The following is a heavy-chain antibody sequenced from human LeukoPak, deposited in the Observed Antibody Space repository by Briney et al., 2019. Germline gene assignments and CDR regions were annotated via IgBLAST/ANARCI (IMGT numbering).Heavy chain of an antibody. CDR1: GGSFSGYY. CDR2: INHSGST. Sequence: SETLSLTCAVYGGSFSGYYWSWIRQPPGKGLEWIGEINHSGSTNYNPSFKSRVTISVDTSKNQFSLKLSSVTAADTAVYYCAREMATNNWFDPWGQGTLVTVSS. D-gene: IGHD5-24*01. CDR3: AREMATNNWFDP. J-gene: IGHJ5*02. V-gene: IGHV4-34*01.